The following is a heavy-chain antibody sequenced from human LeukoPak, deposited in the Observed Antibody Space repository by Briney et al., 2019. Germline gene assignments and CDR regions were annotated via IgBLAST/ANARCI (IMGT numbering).Heavy chain of an antibody. V-gene: IGHV3-30*02. CDR2: IRYDGSNK. CDR1: GFTFSSYG. Sequence: GGSLRLSCAASGFTFSSYGMHWVRQAPGKGLEWVAFIRYDGSNKYYADSVKGRFTISRDNSKNTLYLQMNSLRAEGTAVYYCAKGPYYYDSSGYYQAIDYWGQGTLVTVSS. J-gene: IGHJ4*02. CDR3: AKGPYYYDSSGYYQAIDY. D-gene: IGHD3-22*01.